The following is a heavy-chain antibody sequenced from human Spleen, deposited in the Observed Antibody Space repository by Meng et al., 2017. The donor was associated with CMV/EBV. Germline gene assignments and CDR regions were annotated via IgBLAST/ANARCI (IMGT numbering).Heavy chain of an antibody. J-gene: IGHJ4*02. CDR1: GYTFTEYY. D-gene: IGHD2-15*01. V-gene: IGHV1-2*02. Sequence: GYTFTEYYMHWVRQAPGQGLEWMGCINPKSGGTKHAQKFQGRVTMTSDTPISTAYMELSRLRSDDTAVYYCARPYCHGGSCYSHLDFWGQGTLVTVSS. CDR2: INPKSGGT. CDR3: ARPYCHGGSCYSHLDF.